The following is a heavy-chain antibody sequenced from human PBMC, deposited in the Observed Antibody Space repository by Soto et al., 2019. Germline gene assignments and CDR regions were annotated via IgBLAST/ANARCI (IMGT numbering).Heavy chain of an antibody. V-gene: IGHV1-18*01. CDR2: LSAYNGNT. Sequence: MVWASVKVSCKASGGTFSSYTISWLRQAPGPGLEWMGWLSAYNGNTNYAPKLQGRVTMTTDTSTSTAYMELRSLRSDDTAVYYCAIGEQLVHDYWGQGTLVTVSS. D-gene: IGHD6-6*01. CDR1: GGTFSSYT. CDR3: AIGEQLVHDY. J-gene: IGHJ4*02.